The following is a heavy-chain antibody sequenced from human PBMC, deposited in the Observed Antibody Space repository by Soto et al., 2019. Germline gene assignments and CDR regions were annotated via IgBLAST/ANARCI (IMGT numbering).Heavy chain of an antibody. J-gene: IGHJ4*02. Sequence: SETLSLTCTVSGGSVSSGGYYWSWIRQPPGKGLEWIGYIYYSGSTNYNPSLKSRVTISVDTSKNQFSLKLSSVTAADTAVYYCARVRRITMIVVVPRQYYFDYWGQGTLVTVSS. CDR1: GGSVSSGGYY. V-gene: IGHV4-61*08. CDR3: ARVRRITMIVVVPRQYYFDY. CDR2: IYYSGST. D-gene: IGHD3-22*01.